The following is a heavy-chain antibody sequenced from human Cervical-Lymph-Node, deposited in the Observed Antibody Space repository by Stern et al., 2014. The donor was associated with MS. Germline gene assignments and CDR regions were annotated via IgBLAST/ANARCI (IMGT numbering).Heavy chain of an antibody. CDR1: GGTFSSYA. J-gene: IGHJ6*02. D-gene: IGHD1-26*01. V-gene: IGHV1-69*01. Sequence: QVQLEQSGAEVKKPGSSVKVSCKASGGTFSSYAIRWVRQAHGQGLERMGGIITIFGTANYAQKFQGRVTITADESTSTAYMELSSLRSEDTAVYYCARWELKEGLVRGMDVWGQGTTVTVSS. CDR2: IITIFGTA. CDR3: ARWELKEGLVRGMDV.